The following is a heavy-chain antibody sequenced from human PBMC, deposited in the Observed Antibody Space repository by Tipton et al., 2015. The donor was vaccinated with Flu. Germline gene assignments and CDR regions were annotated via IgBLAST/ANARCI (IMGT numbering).Heavy chain of an antibody. CDR1: GGSISDYY. V-gene: IGHV4-59*01. CDR2: IYYSGDI. J-gene: IGHJ3*02. D-gene: IGHD3/OR15-3a*01. CDR3: ARKGDWLDAFDI. Sequence: TLSLTCTVSGGSISDYYWNFFRQPPGQGLEWIGYIYYSGDIKYNPSLERRATMSIDTSRKQFSLRLKSVAAADTAMYFCARKGDWLDAFDIWDQGTVVTVSP.